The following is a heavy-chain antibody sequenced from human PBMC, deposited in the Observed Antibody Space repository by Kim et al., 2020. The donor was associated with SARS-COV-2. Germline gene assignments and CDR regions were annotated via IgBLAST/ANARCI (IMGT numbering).Heavy chain of an antibody. CDR2: IYYSGST. V-gene: IGHV4-38-2*02. J-gene: IGHJ4*02. CDR1: GYAISSGYY. Sequence: SETRSLTCTVSGYAISSGYYWCWIRQPPGKGLERSGSIYYSGSTYYNPSLKSRVTISVDTHKNQFSLKLSSVTAADTAVYYCARDLVVDYGDYGAWAWGQGNLVTGSS. CDR3: ARDLVVDYGDYGAWA. D-gene: IGHD4-17*01.